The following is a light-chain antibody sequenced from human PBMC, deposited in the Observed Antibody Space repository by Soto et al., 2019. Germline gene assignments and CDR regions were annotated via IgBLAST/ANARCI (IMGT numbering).Light chain of an antibody. CDR3: QQYSSYPKT. Sequence: DIQMTQSPSTLSASVGDRVTITCRASQSISNWLAWYQQKPGKAPNLLIYMASSLESGVPSRFSGSGSGTEFTLTINSLQPDDVATYHCQQYSSYPKTFGQGTKVEIK. V-gene: IGKV1-5*03. CDR1: QSISNW. CDR2: MAS. J-gene: IGKJ1*01.